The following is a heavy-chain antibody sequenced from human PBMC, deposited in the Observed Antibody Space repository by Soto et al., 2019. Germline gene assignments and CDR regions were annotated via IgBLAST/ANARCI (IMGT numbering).Heavy chain of an antibody. CDR2: INPNSGMT. Sequence: QVQLVQSGAEVREPGASVIVSCKASEYTFTAYYIGWVRQAPGQGLEWMGWINPNSGMTISVQKFRGRVNMTRHTSINTAYMELSGLKSDDTAIYFCARDRKGTAVTTSGLYGLDVWGQGTAVIVSS. J-gene: IGHJ6*02. CDR1: EYTFTAYY. D-gene: IGHD4-4*01. V-gene: IGHV1-2*02. CDR3: ARDRKGTAVTTSGLYGLDV.